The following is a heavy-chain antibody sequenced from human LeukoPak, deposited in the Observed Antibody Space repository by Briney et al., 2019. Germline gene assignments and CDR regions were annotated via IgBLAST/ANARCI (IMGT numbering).Heavy chain of an antibody. D-gene: IGHD3-10*01. V-gene: IGHV3-11*04. CDR2: ISSSGSTI. J-gene: IGHJ4*02. Sequence: GGSLRLSCAASGFTFSDYYMSWIGQAPGKGLEWVSYISSSGSTIYYADSVKGRFTISRDNAKNSLYLQMNSLRAEDTAVYYCARDPFALLWFGELLFDYWGQGTLVTVSS. CDR1: GFTFSDYY. CDR3: ARDPFALLWFGELLFDY.